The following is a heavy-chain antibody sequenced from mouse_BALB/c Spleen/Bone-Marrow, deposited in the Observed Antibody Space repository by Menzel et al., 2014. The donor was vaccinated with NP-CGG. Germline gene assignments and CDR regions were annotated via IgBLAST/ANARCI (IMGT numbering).Heavy chain of an antibody. Sequence: EVNLVESGGGLVQPGGSRKLSCAASGSTFSSFGMHWVRQAPERGLEWVAYISSGSSTIFYADTVKGRFTISRDNPKNTLFLQMTSLRSEDTAMYYCTRGGNWEDFDYWGQGTTLTVSS. CDR1: GSTFSSFG. D-gene: IGHD4-1*01. CDR2: ISSGSSTI. J-gene: IGHJ2*01. V-gene: IGHV5-17*02. CDR3: TRGGNWEDFDY.